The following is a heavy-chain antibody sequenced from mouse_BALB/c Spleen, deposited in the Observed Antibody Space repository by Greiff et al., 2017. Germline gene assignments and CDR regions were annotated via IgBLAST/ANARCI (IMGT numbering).Heavy chain of an antibody. V-gene: IGHV1S81*02. CDR1: GYTFTSYY. Sequence: QVQLQQPGAELVKPGASVKLSCKASGYTFTSYYMYWVKQRPGQGLEWIGGINPSNGGTNFNEKFKSKATLTVDKSSSTAYMQLSSLTSEDSAVYYCTRKEDYAMDYWGQGTSVTVSS. J-gene: IGHJ4*01. CDR3: TRKEDYAMDY. CDR2: INPSNGGT.